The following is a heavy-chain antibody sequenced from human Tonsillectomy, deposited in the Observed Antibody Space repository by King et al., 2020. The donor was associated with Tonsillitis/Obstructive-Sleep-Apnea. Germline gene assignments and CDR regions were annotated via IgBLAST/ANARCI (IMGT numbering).Heavy chain of an antibody. V-gene: IGHV1-46*01. Sequence: QLVQSGAEVKTPGASVKVSCKASGYTFTSYYIHWVRQARGQGLEWLGIINLSSGVATYAQTYKGRVTMIIDTSAGTVYLQLGSLRSEDTAVYYCARDDVVGRYIDSWGQGTLVTVSS. CDR2: INLSSGVA. J-gene: IGHJ4*02. D-gene: IGHD1-14*01. CDR1: GYTFTSYY. CDR3: ARDDVVGRYIDS.